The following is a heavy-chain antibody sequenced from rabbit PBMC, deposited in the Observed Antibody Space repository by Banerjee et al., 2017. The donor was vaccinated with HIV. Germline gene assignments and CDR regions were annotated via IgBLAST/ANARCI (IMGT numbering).Heavy chain of an antibody. CDR3: ARDLAGVIGWNFNL. CDR1: GFSFSSSYY. CDR2: IYGGSSGIT. Sequence: QEQLVESGGGLVKPGASLTLTCTASGFSFSSSYYMCWVRQAPGKGLEWSACIYGGSSGITYYASWAKGRFTITRSTSLDTVTLQMTSLTAADTATYFCARDLAGVIGWNFNLWGPGTLVTVS. D-gene: IGHD4-1*01. V-gene: IGHV1S45*01. J-gene: IGHJ4*01.